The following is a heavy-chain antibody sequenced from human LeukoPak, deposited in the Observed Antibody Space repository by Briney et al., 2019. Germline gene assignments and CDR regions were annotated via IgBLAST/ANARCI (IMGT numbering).Heavy chain of an antibody. J-gene: IGHJ4*02. V-gene: IGHV4-31*03. CDR1: GGSINNGGYY. D-gene: IGHD6-19*01. CDR3: ARGRSSSGWYRRNDY. Sequence: SQTLSLTCTVSGGSINNGGYYWSWIRQHPGKGLEWIGYIYYSGSSYYNPSLRSRVTISVDTSKNHFSLKLSSVTAADTAVYYCARGRSSSGWYRRNDYWGQGTLVTVSS. CDR2: IYYSGSS.